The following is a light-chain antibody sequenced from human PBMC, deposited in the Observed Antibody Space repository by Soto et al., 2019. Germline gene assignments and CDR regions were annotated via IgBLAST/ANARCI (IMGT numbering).Light chain of an antibody. Sequence: NFMLTQPHSVSESPGKTVIISCTRSSGSIASNYVRWYQQRPGSSPTTVIYEDNQRPSGVPDRFSGSIDSSSNSASLTISGLETEDEADYFCQSYDATNQVFGGGTKLTVL. J-gene: IGLJ3*02. CDR3: QSYDATNQV. CDR1: SGSIASNY. CDR2: EDN. V-gene: IGLV6-57*01.